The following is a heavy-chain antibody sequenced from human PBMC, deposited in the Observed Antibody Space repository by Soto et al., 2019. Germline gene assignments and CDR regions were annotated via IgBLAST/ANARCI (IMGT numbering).Heavy chain of an antibody. CDR3: IWQQDFYYGRAV. V-gene: IGHV1-18*01. Sequence: ASVKVSCKASGYTFTSYGISWVRQAPGQGLEWMGWISAYNGNTNYAQKLQGRVTMTTDTSTSTAYMELRSLKPEDTALYYCIWQQDFYYGRAVWGQGTTVTVSS. J-gene: IGHJ6*02. CDR2: ISAYNGNT. CDR1: GYTFTSYG. D-gene: IGHD6-13*01.